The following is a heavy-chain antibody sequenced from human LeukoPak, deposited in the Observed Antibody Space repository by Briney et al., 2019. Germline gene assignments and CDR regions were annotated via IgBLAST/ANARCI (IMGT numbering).Heavy chain of an antibody. V-gene: IGHV1-18*01. D-gene: IGHD6-13*01. CDR3: ARGPGYSSSWYAEYFQH. CDR1: GYTFTSYG. CDR2: ISAYNGNT. J-gene: IGHJ1*01. Sequence: ASAKDSCKASGYTFTSYGISWVRQAPGQRLEWMGWISAYNGNTNYAQKLQGRVTMTTDTSTSTAYMELRSLRSDDTAVYYCARGPGYSSSWYAEYFQHWGQGTLVTVSS.